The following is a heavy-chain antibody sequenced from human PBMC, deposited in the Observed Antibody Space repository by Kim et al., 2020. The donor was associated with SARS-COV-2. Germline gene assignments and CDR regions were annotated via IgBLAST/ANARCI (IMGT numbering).Heavy chain of an antibody. Sequence: GGSLRLSCAASGFTFSSYWMSWVRQAPGKGLEWVANIKQDGSEKYYVDSVKGRFTISRDNAKNSLYLQMNSLRAEDTAVYYCAREARAVAGQSSRLNYYYGMDVWGQGTTVTVSS. CDR3: AREARAVAGQSSRLNYYYGMDV. CDR2: IKQDGSEK. CDR1: GFTFSSYW. J-gene: IGHJ6*02. V-gene: IGHV3-7*01. D-gene: IGHD6-19*01.